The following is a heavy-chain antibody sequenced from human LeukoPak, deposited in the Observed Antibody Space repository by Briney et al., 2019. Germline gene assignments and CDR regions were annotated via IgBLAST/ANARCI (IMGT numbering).Heavy chain of an antibody. J-gene: IGHJ3*02. V-gene: IGHV4-59*08. Sequence: SETLSLTCTVSGGSISSYYWSWTRQPPGKGLEWIGYIYYSGSTNYNPSLKSRVTISVDTSKNQFSLKLSSVTAADTAVYYCARQSPYSGDAFDIWGQGTMVTVSS. CDR3: ARQSPYSGDAFDI. CDR2: IYYSGST. D-gene: IGHD1-26*01. CDR1: GGSISSYY.